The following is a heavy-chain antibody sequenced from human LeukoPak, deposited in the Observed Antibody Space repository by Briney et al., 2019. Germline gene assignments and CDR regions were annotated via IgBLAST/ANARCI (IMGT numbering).Heavy chain of an antibody. Sequence: GGSLRLSCADSGFTFSEYYMSWIRHAPRKGQEWVSDISPSGRNTNYADSVKGGFTISRDNAKTSFYLKMNSLRAEDTAVYYGARHPSSQNFDYWGQGALVTVSS. J-gene: IGHJ4*02. CDR1: GFTFSEYY. V-gene: IGHV3-11*03. CDR2: ISPSGRNT. D-gene: IGHD6-13*01. CDR3: ARHPSSQNFDY.